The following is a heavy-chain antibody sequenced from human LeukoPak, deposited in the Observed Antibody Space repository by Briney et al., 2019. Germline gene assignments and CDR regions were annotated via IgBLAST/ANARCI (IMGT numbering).Heavy chain of an antibody. D-gene: IGHD3-10*01. Sequence: ASVKVSCKASGFTNSNSSMQWVRQARGQRPEWIGWIVVGTGKTNHAQRLQERVTISRDMSTGTVDMELSSLRSEDTAVYYCAATSIRMVQRIIYYGKDVWGQGTTVTVSS. CDR1: GFTNSNSS. CDR3: AATSIRMVQRIIYYGKDV. CDR2: IVVGTGKT. J-gene: IGHJ6*02. V-gene: IGHV1-58*02.